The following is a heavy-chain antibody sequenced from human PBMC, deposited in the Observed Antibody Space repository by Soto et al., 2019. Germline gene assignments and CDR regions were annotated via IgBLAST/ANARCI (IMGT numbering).Heavy chain of an antibody. CDR1: GFTFSSYG. Sequence: GGSLRLSCAASGFTFSSYGMHWVRQAPGKGLEWVAVISYDGSNKYYADSVKGRFTISRDNSKNTLYLQMNSLRAEDTAVYYCAKGRYSSSWYFFPPFDYWGQGTLVTVSS. V-gene: IGHV3-30*18. J-gene: IGHJ4*02. CDR3: AKGRYSSSWYFFPPFDY. CDR2: ISYDGSNK. D-gene: IGHD6-13*01.